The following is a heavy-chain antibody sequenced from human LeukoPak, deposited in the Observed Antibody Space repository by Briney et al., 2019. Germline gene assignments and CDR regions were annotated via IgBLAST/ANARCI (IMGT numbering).Heavy chain of an antibody. Sequence: GGSLRLSCAASGFTFTIYAMYWVRQAPGKGLEWVALISYDGTNKYYADSVKGRFSISRDNSKNTLYLQMNSLRPEDTAIYYCARSYYDSTGYYLAEYFQHWGQGTLVTVSS. CDR2: ISYDGTNK. J-gene: IGHJ1*01. D-gene: IGHD3-22*01. CDR3: ARSYYDSTGYYLAEYFQH. CDR1: GFTFTIYA. V-gene: IGHV3-30-3*01.